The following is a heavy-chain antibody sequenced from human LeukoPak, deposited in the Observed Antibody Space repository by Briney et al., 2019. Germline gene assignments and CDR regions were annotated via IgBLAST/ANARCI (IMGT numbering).Heavy chain of an antibody. J-gene: IGHJ3*02. CDR3: ARRRGDGTFEI. V-gene: IGHV5-51*01. CDR2: IYRADSDT. D-gene: IGHD7-27*01. Sequence: GESLKISCKGSGYTFTNYWIAWVRQMPGESLEWMGIIYRADSDTRYSLSFQGQVTISADKSISTAYLQWISLKASDTAMYYCARRRGDGTFEIWGQGTMVTGSS. CDR1: GYTFTNYW.